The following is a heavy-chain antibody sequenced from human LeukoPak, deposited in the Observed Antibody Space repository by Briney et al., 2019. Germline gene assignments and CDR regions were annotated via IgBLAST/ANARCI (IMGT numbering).Heavy chain of an antibody. CDR2: IKSKTDGGTI. J-gene: IGHJ4*02. CDR1: GFTFSDAW. Sequence: GGSLRLSCAASGFTFSDAWMSWVRQAPGKGLEWVGRIKSKTDGGTIDYAAPVKGRFTTSRDDSKNTLYLQMNSLKSEDTAVYYCSSLAMIRGVMPFDYWGQGTPVTVSS. V-gene: IGHV3-15*01. CDR3: SSLAMIRGVMPFDY. D-gene: IGHD3-10*01.